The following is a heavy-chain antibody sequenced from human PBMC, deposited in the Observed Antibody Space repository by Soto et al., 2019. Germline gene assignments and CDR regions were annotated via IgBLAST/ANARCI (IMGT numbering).Heavy chain of an antibody. CDR1: GGSISSSSNN. CDR3: ARYAYCCGDCYCTYDIDY. V-gene: IGHV4-39*01. J-gene: IGHJ4*02. CDR2: IYYSGST. D-gene: IGHD2-21*02. Sequence: TSETLSLTCTVSGGSISSSSNNWGRLRQPQGKGLEWIGSIYYSGSTYYDPALRSRVTISVDTTKNQFSLKMSSVTAASTAVYYAARYAYCCGDCYCTYDIDYWGQGTLVTVSS.